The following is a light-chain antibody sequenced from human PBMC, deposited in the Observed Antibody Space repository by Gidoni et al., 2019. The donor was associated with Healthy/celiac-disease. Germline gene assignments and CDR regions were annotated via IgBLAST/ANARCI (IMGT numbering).Light chain of an antibody. CDR1: AFPKEY. Sequence: SYEPTPPPSVSVSPEQPARITCSGYAFPKEYAYWYQQKQGQAPVLVIYKDSERPSGIPVRVAGASSGTTITLTISGVQAEDEADDYCQSADSSGTYVVFGGGTKLTVL. V-gene: IGLV3-25*03. CDR3: QSADSSGTYVV. J-gene: IGLJ2*01. CDR2: KDS.